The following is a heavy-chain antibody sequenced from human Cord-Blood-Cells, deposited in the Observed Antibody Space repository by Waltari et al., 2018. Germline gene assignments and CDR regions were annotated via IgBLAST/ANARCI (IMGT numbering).Heavy chain of an antibody. D-gene: IGHD2-2*02. J-gene: IGHJ4*02. V-gene: IGHV1-69*10. CDR2: ILPILGIA. Sequence: QVQLVQSGAEVKKPGSSVKVSCKASGGTFSSYAISWVRQAPGQGLEWMGGILPILGIANYARKFQGRVTITADKSTSTAYMELSSLRSEDTAVYYCARVAHDYTFDYWGQGTLVTVSS. CDR3: ARVAHDYTFDY. CDR1: GGTFSSYA.